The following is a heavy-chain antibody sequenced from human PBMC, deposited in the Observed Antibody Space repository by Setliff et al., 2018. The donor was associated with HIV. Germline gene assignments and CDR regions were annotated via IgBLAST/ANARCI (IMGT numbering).Heavy chain of an antibody. Sequence: SETLSLTCTVSGASVSSDSYSWTWIRQPAGEKLEWIGRIYSGVTTEYSPSLKSRVTISLDTSKNQFSLRLTAVTAADTAVYYCARDPRDAFAAIDYWGQGTLVTVYS. J-gene: IGHJ4*02. V-gene: IGHV4-61*02. CDR2: IYSGVTT. CDR1: GASVSSDSYS. CDR3: ARDPRDAFAAIDY. D-gene: IGHD3-10*01.